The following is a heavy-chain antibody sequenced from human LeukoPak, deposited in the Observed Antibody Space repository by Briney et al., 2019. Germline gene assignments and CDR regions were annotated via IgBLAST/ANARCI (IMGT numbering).Heavy chain of an antibody. Sequence: GSLRLSCAASGFTFSNAWMSWVRQAPGKGLEWVGRIYTSGSTNYNPSLKSRVTISVDTSKNQFSLKLSSVTAADTAVYYCARSYYYDSSGYLSYFDYWGQGTLVTVSS. CDR1: GFTFSNAW. CDR3: ARSYYYDSSGYLSYFDY. CDR2: IYTSGST. V-gene: IGHV4-59*10. D-gene: IGHD3-22*01. J-gene: IGHJ4*02.